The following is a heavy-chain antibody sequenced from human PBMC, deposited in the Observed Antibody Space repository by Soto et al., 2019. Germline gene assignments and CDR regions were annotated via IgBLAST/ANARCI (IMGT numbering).Heavy chain of an antibody. Sequence: QVQLVQSEAEVKEPGASVRLSCKTSGYTFRSYVLHWVRQAAGQRPEWMGRINPGNENTIYSQNFQGRVTITRDTSASTVYMDSSSLRSEDTAVYYCARDHGRAGSGNWFDHWGQGTQVIVSS. CDR2: INPGNENT. D-gene: IGHD3-10*01. V-gene: IGHV1-3*01. J-gene: IGHJ5*02. CDR1: GYTFRSYV. CDR3: ARDHGRAGSGNWFDH.